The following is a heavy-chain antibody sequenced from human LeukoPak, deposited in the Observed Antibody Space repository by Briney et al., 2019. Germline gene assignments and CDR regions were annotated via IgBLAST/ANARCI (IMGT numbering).Heavy chain of an antibody. CDR1: GYTFTSYA. J-gene: IGHJ4*02. CDR3: ARDSGSGSNDY. Sequence: ASVKISCKASGYTFTSYAIHWVRQAPGQRLEWMGWISAGNGNTKYSQNFQGRVTFISNTSATTAFMELSSLRSKDAAVYYCARDSGSGSNDYWGQGTLVTVSS. V-gene: IGHV1-3*01. CDR2: ISAGNGNT. D-gene: IGHD1-26*01.